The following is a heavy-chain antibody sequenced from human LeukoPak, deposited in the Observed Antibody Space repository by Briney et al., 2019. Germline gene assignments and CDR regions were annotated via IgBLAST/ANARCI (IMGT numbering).Heavy chain of an antibody. V-gene: IGHV3-48*03. D-gene: IGHD3-22*01. Sequence: GGSLRLSCSASGFTFSSYAMAWVRQAPGKGLEWVSYISSSGSTIYYADSVKGRFTISRDNAKNSLYLQMNSLRAEDTAVYYCARGLYDSSGYYYRANDYWGQGTLVTVSS. CDR2: ISSSGSTI. J-gene: IGHJ4*02. CDR3: ARGLYDSSGYYYRANDY. CDR1: GFTFSSYA.